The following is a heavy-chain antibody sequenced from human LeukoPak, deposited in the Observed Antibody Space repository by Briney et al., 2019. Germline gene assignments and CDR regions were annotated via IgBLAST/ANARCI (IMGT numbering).Heavy chain of an antibody. CDR3: ARDAVSTVTAGGIDY. V-gene: IGHV1-18*01. CDR2: ISAYSGNT. J-gene: IGHJ4*02. CDR1: GYTFTSYG. Sequence: ASVKVSCXASGYTFTSYGISWVRLAPGQGLEWMAWISAYSGNTKYAQKIQGRVTMTTDTSTSTAYMELRSLRSDDTAVYYCARDAVSTVTAGGIDYWGQGTLVTVSS. D-gene: IGHD2-21*02.